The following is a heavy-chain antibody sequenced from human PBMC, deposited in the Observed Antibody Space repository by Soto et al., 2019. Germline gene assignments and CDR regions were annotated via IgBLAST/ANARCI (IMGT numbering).Heavy chain of an antibody. CDR3: AKGDCSGGSCYFSAFDI. CDR1: GFTFSSYS. J-gene: IGHJ3*02. D-gene: IGHD2-15*01. CDR2: ISSSSSYI. V-gene: IGHV3-21*01. Sequence: PGGSLRLSCAASGFTFSSYSMNWVRQAPGKGLEWVSSISSSSSYIYYADSVKGRFTISRDNAKNSLYLQMNSLRAEDTAVYFCAKGDCSGGSCYFSAFDIWGQGTMVTVSS.